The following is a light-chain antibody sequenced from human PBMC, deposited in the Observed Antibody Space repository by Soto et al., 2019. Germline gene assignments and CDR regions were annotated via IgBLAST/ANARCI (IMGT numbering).Light chain of an antibody. CDR2: DVS. Sequence: EIVLTQSPGTLSLSPGDRATLSCRASQTLRSGYLAWYQHKPGQAPRLLIYDVSSRTTGIPDRFSGSGSGTDFTLTISRLEPEDFAVYYCQQYYNWPLTFGGGTKVDIK. V-gene: IGKV3-20*01. CDR1: QTLRSGY. J-gene: IGKJ4*01. CDR3: QQYYNWPLT.